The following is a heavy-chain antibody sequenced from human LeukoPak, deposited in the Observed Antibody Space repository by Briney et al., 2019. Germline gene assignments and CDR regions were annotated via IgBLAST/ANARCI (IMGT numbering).Heavy chain of an antibody. D-gene: IGHD3-16*01. Sequence: PGGSLRLSCAASGFTFSSYAMSWVRQAPGKGLEWVSAISGSGGSTYYADSVKGRFTISRDNAKNSLYLQMNSLRAEDTAVYYCARDPTGGVDYWGQGTLVTVSS. V-gene: IGHV3-23*01. CDR2: ISGSGGST. J-gene: IGHJ4*02. CDR3: ARDPTGGVDY. CDR1: GFTFSSYA.